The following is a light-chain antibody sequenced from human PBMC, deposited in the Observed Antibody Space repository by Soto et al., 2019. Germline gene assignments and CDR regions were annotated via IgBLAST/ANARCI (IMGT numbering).Light chain of an antibody. J-gene: IGLJ3*02. Sequence: QSALTQPASVSGSPGQSITISCTGTNSDVGAYKYVSWYQQHPGKAPKLMIYEVYNRPSGVSYRFSGSKSGNTASLTISELQAEDEADYYCAAWDDSLNGWVFGGGTQLTVL. CDR3: AAWDDSLNGWV. CDR2: EVY. V-gene: IGLV2-14*01. CDR1: NSDVGAYKY.